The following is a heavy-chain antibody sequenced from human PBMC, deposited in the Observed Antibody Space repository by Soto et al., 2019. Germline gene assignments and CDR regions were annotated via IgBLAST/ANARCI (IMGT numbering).Heavy chain of an antibody. D-gene: IGHD5-12*01. V-gene: IGHV1-46*03. CDR2: INPSGGST. CDR3: ARADYSGLGDHDY. CDR1: GYTFTSYG. Sequence: ASVKVSCKASGYTFTSYGISWVRQAPGQGLEWMGIINPSGGSTSYAQKFQGRVTMTRDTSTSTVYMELSSLRSEDTAVYYCARADYSGLGDHDYWGQGTLVTVSS. J-gene: IGHJ4*02.